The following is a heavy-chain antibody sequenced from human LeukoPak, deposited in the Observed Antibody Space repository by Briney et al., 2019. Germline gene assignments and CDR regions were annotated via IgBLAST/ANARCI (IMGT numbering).Heavy chain of an antibody. CDR1: GFTFSSYW. V-gene: IGHV3-7*03. D-gene: IGHD6-19*01. J-gene: IGHJ4*02. CDR2: IKQDGSEK. CDR3: AAGGRYSSGWWGYFDY. Sequence: GWSLRLSCAASGFTFSSYWMIWVRQAPGKGLDWVANIKQDGSEKYYVDSVKSRFTISRDNAKNSLYLQMNSLRAEDTAVYYCAAGGRYSSGWWGYFDYWGQGTLVTVSS.